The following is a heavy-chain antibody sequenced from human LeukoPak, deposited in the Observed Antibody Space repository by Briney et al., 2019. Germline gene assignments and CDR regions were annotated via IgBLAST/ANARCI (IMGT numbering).Heavy chain of an antibody. Sequence: GGSLRLFCAASGFTFRSYGMHWVRQAPGKGLEWVAFIRYDGSNKYYADSVKGRFTISRDKSKNTLYLQVNSLRAEDTAVYYCAKDFSSSWHAGIDYWGQGALVTVSS. CDR1: GFTFRSYG. CDR2: IRYDGSNK. J-gene: IGHJ4*02. CDR3: AKDFSSSWHAGIDY. D-gene: IGHD6-13*01. V-gene: IGHV3-30*02.